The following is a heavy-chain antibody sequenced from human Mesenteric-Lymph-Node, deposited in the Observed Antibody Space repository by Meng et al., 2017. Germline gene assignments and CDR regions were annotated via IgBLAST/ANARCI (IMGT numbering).Heavy chain of an antibody. CDR3: ATWRGNHYGFDY. CDR1: GLTFSSYS. V-gene: IGHV3-21*01. Sequence: GESLKISCEASGLTFSSYSMNWVRQAPGKGLEWVSSMSGNGNYIYYADSVKGRFTISRDNAKNSLYLQMNSLRVEDTAVYYCATWRGNHYGFDYWGQGTLVTVSS. D-gene: IGHD5-12*01. J-gene: IGHJ4*02. CDR2: MSGNGNYI.